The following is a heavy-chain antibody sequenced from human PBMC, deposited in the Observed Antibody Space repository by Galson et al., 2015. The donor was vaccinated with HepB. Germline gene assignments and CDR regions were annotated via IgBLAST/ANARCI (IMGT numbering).Heavy chain of an antibody. V-gene: IGHV3-30*04. CDR1: GFTFSSHA. D-gene: IGHD4-23*01. Sequence: SLRLSCAASGFTFSSHAMHWVRQAPGKGLEWVAVFSYDGTNKYYTDSVKGRFTISRDNSKNTLYLQMNSLRAEDTAVYYCARGRNPNSPLDYGGKGDAFDIWGQGTMVTVSS. J-gene: IGHJ3*02. CDR3: ARGRNPNSPLDYGGKGDAFDI. CDR2: FSYDGTNK.